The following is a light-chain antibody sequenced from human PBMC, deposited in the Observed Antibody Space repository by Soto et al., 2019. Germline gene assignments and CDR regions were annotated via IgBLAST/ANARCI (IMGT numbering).Light chain of an antibody. Sequence: QSALTQPASVSGSPGQSITISCTGTSSDVGGYNFVSWYQQHPGKAPKLIIYEVNNRPSGVSNRFSGSKSGNTASLTISGLQAEDEADYYCSSWTSSATQVLGGGTQLTVL. CDR2: EVN. CDR1: SSDVGGYNF. J-gene: IGLJ3*02. V-gene: IGLV2-14*01. CDR3: SSWTSSATQV.